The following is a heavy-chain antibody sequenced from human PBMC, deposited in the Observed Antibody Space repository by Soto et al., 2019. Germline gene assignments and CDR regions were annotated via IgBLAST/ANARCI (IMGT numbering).Heavy chain of an antibody. CDR3: ARGGFQLLPDY. CDR2: IYYSGST. CDR1: GGSISSGGYY. Sequence: PSATLSLTCTVSGGSISSGGYYWSWIRQHPGKGLEWIGYIYYSGSTYCNPSLKSRVTISIDRSKNQFSLKLTSVTAADTAVYYCARGGFQLLPDYWAQGSLVTSPQ. D-gene: IGHD2-2*01. V-gene: IGHV4-31*03. J-gene: IGHJ4*02.